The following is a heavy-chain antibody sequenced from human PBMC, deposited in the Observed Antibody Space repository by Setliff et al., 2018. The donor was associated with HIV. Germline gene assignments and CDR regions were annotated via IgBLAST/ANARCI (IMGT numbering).Heavy chain of an antibody. Sequence: LSLTCAVHGGSFSGYYWSWIRQPTGKGLEWIGEINPSGSTNYNPSLKSRVTISVDTSKNQFSLKLSSATAADTAVYYCARDGYSYGVGREGDYWGQGTLVTVSS. D-gene: IGHD5-18*01. CDR2: INPSGST. CDR1: GGSFSGYY. V-gene: IGHV4-34*01. J-gene: IGHJ4*02. CDR3: ARDGYSYGVGREGDY.